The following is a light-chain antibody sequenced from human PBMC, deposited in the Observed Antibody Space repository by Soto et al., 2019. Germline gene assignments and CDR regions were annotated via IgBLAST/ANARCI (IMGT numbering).Light chain of an antibody. J-gene: IGKJ3*01. CDR3: QQRSNWPIT. Sequence: EIVWTQSPATLSLSPGERATLSCRASQSVSSYLAWYQQKPGQAPRLLIYDASNRATGSAARFSGSGSGTDFTLTISSLEPEDFAVYYCQQRSNWPITFGPGTKVDIK. CDR2: DAS. V-gene: IGKV3-11*01. CDR1: QSVSSY.